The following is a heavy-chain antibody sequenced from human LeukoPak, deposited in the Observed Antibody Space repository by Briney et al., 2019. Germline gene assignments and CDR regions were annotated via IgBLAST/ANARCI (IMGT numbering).Heavy chain of an antibody. CDR3: TTDPTFNWNDVLVAT. J-gene: IGHJ5*02. CDR2: IKSKTDGGTT. D-gene: IGHD1-20*01. Sequence: XXXRIKSKTDGGTTDYAAPVKGRFTISRDDSKNTLYPQMNSLKTEDTAVYYCTTDPTFNWNDVLVATWGQGTLVTVSS. V-gene: IGHV3-15*01.